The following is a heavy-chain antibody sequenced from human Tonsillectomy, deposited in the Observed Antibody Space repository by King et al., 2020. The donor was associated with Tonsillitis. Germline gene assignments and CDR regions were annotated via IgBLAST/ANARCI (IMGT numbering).Heavy chain of an antibody. CDR2: IIPIFGTA. CDR3: ARAEYNWNSVVEQFYYYMDV. CDR1: GGTFSGYA. J-gene: IGHJ6*03. V-gene: IGHV1-69*01. D-gene: IGHD1-7*01. Sequence: VQLVESGAEVKKPESSVKVSCKASGGTFSGYAISWVRQAPGQGLEWMGGIIPIFGTANYAQKFQGRVTITADESTTTAYLELSSLRSEDTAVYYCARAEYNWNSVVEQFYYYMDVWGKGTTVTVSS.